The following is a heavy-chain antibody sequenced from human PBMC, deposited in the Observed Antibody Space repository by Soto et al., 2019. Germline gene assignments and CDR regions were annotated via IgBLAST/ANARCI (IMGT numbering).Heavy chain of an antibody. J-gene: IGHJ4*02. D-gene: IGHD2-2*01. Sequence: QVQLQESGPGLVKPSGTLSLTCAVSGGSISSSNWWSWVRQPPGEGLEWIGEIYHSGSTNYNPSLKSRVTISVDKSKNQFSLKLSSVTAADTAVYYCASSSWEGGESAGFDYWGQGTLVTVSS. CDR3: ASSSWEGGESAGFDY. CDR2: IYHSGST. CDR1: GGSISSSNW. V-gene: IGHV4-4*02.